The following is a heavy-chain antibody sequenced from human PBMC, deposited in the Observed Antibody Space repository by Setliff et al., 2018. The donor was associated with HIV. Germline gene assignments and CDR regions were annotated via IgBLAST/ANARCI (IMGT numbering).Heavy chain of an antibody. D-gene: IGHD3-10*01. J-gene: IGHJ6*02. CDR1: GFTFSSYA. V-gene: IGHV3-30-3*01. CDR3: ASGLLWFGELYSGYYYGMDV. CDR2: ISYDGSNK. Sequence: GGSLRLSCAASGFTFSSYAMHWVRQAPGKGLEWVAVISYDGSNKYYADSVKGRFTISRDNSKNTLYLQMNSLRAEDTAVYYCASGLLWFGELYSGYYYGMDVWGQGTTVTVSS.